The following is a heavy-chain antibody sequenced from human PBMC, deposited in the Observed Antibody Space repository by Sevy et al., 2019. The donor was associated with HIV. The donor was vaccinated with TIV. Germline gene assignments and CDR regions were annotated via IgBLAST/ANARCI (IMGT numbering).Heavy chain of an antibody. J-gene: IGHJ4*02. CDR2: IHASGST. CDR1: GGSISSGNYY. V-gene: IGHV4-61*02. D-gene: IGHD1-26*01. CDR3: ARLVRQGATYPDY. Sequence: SESLSLTCTVSGGSISSGNYYWSWIRQPAGKGLEWIGRIHASGSTNYKSSLKSRVTMSVDTSKIQLSLRVTSVTAADTAVYYCARLVRQGATYPDYWGQGTLVTVSS.